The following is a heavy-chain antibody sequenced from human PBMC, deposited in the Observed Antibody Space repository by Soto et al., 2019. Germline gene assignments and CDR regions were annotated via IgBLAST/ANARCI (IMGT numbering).Heavy chain of an antibody. CDR2: IYYTGST. V-gene: IGHV4-59*01. J-gene: IGHJ4*02. CDR1: GDSINNYY. CDR3: AKYRRTEAEGFTLDY. Sequence: XGTLSLTCTVSGDSINNYYWSWIRQPPGKRLEWIGYIYYTGSTTYNPSLESRVTMSVDTSKNQFSLKLNSVNAADTAVYYCAKYRRTEAEGFTLDYWGRGTLVTFSS. D-gene: IGHD6-13*01.